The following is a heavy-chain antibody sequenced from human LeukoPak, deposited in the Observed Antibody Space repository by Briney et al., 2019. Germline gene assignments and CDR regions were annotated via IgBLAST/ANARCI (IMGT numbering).Heavy chain of an antibody. V-gene: IGHV3-13*01. CDR2: MGTAGDT. J-gene: IGHJ4*02. CDR3: ARAQGGLRLGELSLALFDY. CDR1: GFTFSSYD. D-gene: IGHD3-16*02. Sequence: GGSLRLSCAASGFTFSSYDMHWVRQATGKGLEWVSSMGTAGDTYYPGSVKGRFTISRENAKNSLYLQMNSLRAGDTAVYYCARAQGGLRLGELSLALFDYWGQGTLVTVSS.